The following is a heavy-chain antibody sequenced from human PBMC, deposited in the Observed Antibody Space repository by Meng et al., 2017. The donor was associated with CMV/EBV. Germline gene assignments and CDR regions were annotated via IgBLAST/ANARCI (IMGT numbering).Heavy chain of an antibody. J-gene: IGHJ2*01. D-gene: IGHD3-16*01. Sequence: GSLRLSCAVYGGSFSGYYWSWIRQPPGKGLEWIGEINHSGSTNYNPSLKSRVTISVDTSKNQFSLKLSSVTAADTAVYYCARDTSWGNWYFDLWGRGTLVTVSS. CDR3: ARDTSWGNWYFDL. V-gene: IGHV4-34*01. CDR2: INHSGST. CDR1: GGSFSGYY.